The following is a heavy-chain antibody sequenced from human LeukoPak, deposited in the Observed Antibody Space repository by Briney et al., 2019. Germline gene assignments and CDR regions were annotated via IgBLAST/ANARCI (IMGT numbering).Heavy chain of an antibody. V-gene: IGHV3-30*04. CDR3: ATSGYNIGWSQMDN. D-gene: IGHD6-19*01. Sequence: GGSLRLSCAAPGLTFSSYAMHWVRQAPGKGLEWVAVISYDGNNEDYAESVRGRFTISRDNSKNTLYLQMNSLRPEDTAVYYCATSGYNIGWSQMDNWGQGTLVTVSS. CDR2: ISYDGNNE. CDR1: GLTFSSYA. J-gene: IGHJ4*02.